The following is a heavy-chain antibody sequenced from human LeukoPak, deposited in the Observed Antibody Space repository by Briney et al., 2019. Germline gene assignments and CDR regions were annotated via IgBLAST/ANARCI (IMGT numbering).Heavy chain of an antibody. CDR1: GYTFTSYG. CDR3: ARDSAIRTVVVVAAKNWFDP. V-gene: IGHV1-18*01. J-gene: IGHJ5*02. D-gene: IGHD2-15*01. CDR2: ISAYNGNT. Sequence: ASVKVSCKASGYTFTSYGISWVRQAPGQGLEWMGWISAYNGNTNYAQKLQGRVTMTTDTSTSTAYMELRSLRSDDTAVYYCARDSAIRTVVVVAAKNWFDPWGQGTLVTVSS.